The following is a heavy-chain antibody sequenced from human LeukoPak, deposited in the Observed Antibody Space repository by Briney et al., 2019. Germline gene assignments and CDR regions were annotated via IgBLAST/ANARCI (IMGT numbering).Heavy chain of an antibody. J-gene: IGHJ6*02. CDR3: ARLGRDYYGSGSLGDFSYYGLDV. V-gene: IGHV4-4*02. CDR1: GGSISSSDW. Sequence: SGTLSVTCAVSGGSISSSDWWSWVRQPPGKGLEWIGEIYNSRGTSYNPSLKSRVAISLDQSNNQFPLKLSSVTAADTAVYFCARLGRDYYGSGSLGDFSYYGLDVWGQGTTVIVSS. D-gene: IGHD3-10*01. CDR2: IYNSRGT.